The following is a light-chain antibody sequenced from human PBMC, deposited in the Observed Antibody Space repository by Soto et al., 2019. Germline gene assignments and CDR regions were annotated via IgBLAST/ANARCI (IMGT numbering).Light chain of an antibody. V-gene: IGKV3-20*01. CDR3: QQYGSSPPIT. Sequence: SVLTQSPGTLSLSPGERATLSCRASQSVSNNYLAWYQQKPGQAPRLFIYGASNRAAGVPDRFGGSGSGTDFALTISRLEPEDFAVYYCQQYGSSPPITFGQGTRLEIK. CDR1: QSVSNNY. CDR2: GAS. J-gene: IGKJ5*01.